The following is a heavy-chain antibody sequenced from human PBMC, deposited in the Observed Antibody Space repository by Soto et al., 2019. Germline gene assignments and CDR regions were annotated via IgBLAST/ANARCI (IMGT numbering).Heavy chain of an antibody. CDR2: IYYSGSA. CDR1: GGSISSSSYY. Sequence: PSETLSLTCTVSGGSISSSSYYWGWIRQPPGKGLEWIGRIYYSGSAYYDPSLKSRVSISVDTCKNAFSLKLSSVTAADTAVYYCARDITVFGVVIKGSNWFDPWGQGTLVTVSS. CDR3: ARDITVFGVVIKGSNWFDP. D-gene: IGHD3-3*01. J-gene: IGHJ5*02. V-gene: IGHV4-39*01.